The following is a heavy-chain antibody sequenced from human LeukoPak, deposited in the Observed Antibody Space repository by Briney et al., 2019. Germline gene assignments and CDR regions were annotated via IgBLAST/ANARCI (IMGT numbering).Heavy chain of an antibody. Sequence: GGSLRLSCAASGFTFSSYAMSWVRQAPGKGLEWVSAISGSGGSTYYADSVKGRFTISRDNSKNTLYLQMNSLGAEDRAVYYCAKDGMATISYYFDYWGQGTLVTVSS. D-gene: IGHD5-24*01. CDR3: AKDGMATISYYFDY. CDR2: ISGSGGST. CDR1: GFTFSSYA. J-gene: IGHJ4*02. V-gene: IGHV3-23*01.